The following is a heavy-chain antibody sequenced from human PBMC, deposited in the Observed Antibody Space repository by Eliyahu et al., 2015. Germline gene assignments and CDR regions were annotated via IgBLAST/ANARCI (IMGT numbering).Heavy chain of an antibody. V-gene: IGHV3-48*04. D-gene: IGHD3-10*01. CDR2: ISSSSSTI. Sequence: EVQLVESGGGLVQPGGSLRLSCAASGFTFXSYSMNWVRQAPGKGLEWVSYISSSSSTIYYADSVKGRFTISRDNAKNSLYLQMNSLRAEDTAVYYCARDGYYYGSGPNWFDPWGQGTLVTVSS. CDR3: ARDGYYYGSGPNWFDP. CDR1: GFTFXSYS. J-gene: IGHJ5*02.